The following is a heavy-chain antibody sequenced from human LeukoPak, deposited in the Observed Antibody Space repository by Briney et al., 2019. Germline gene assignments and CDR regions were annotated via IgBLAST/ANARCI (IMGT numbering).Heavy chain of an antibody. CDR1: GFSFSSFD. CDR2: ITNSGAGT. D-gene: IGHD6-19*01. V-gene: IGHV3-23*01. Sequence: GGSLRLSCAASGFSFSSFDMTWVRQAPGKGLEWVCGITNSGAGTYYADSVRGRFTISRDNSKNTVYLQMNSLRAEDTALYYCAKDAPRTSGWYYFDSWGRGTLVTVPS. J-gene: IGHJ4*02. CDR3: AKDAPRTSGWYYFDS.